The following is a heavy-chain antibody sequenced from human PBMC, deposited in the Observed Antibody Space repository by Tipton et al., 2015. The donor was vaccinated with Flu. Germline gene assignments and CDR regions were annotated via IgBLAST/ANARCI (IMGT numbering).Heavy chain of an antibody. D-gene: IGHD1-26*01. CDR2: IYQSGTT. CDR1: GHSISSGYY. CDR3: ARLSGSYALDY. V-gene: IGHV4-38-2*02. J-gene: IGHJ4*02. Sequence: LRLSCTVSGHSISSGYYWGWIRQPPGKGLEWIGSIYQSGTTYYNPSLKSRVTISVDTSKNQFSLKLSSVTAADTAVYYCARLSGSYALDYWGQGTLVTVSS.